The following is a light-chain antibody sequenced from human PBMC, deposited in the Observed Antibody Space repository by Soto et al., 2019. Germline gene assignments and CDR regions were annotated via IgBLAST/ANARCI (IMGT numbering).Light chain of an antibody. CDR2: DAS. Sequence: DIQMTQSPSTLSASVGDRVTITCWASQSISSWLAWYQQKPGKAPKLLIYDASSLESGVPSRFSGSGSGTEFTLTISSLQPDDFATYYCQQYNSYSQTFGPGTQVDIK. J-gene: IGKJ1*01. V-gene: IGKV1-5*01. CDR1: QSISSW. CDR3: QQYNSYSQT.